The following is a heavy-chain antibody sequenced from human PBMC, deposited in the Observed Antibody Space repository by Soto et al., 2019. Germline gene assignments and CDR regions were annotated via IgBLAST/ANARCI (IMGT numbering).Heavy chain of an antibody. D-gene: IGHD2-21*02. V-gene: IGHV3-21*02. CDR2: ISGTSRYI. Sequence: EVQLVESGGGPVKPGGSLRLSCAAAGFTFSSYNFNWVRQAPGEGLQWVSFISGTSRYIYYADSVKGRFTISRDNAKNSLYLKMNSLTAEDTAVYYCARSNVDSYPDYWGQGTLVHVSS. J-gene: IGHJ4*02. CDR1: GFTFSSYN. CDR3: ARSNVDSYPDY.